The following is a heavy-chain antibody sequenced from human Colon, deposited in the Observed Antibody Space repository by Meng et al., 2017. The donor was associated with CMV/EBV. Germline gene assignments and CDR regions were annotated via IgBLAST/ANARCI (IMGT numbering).Heavy chain of an antibody. CDR1: GFQFDNYA. D-gene: IGHD6-13*01. CDR2: ISGPGGSI. J-gene: IGHJ6*02. CDR3: ARGSNVYYGMDV. Sequence: GESLKISCAVSGFQFDNYAMHWVRQAPGKGLEWVSSISGPGGSIWYADSMRGRFTVPRDNAKTSQYLQMNSLRAEDTGVYYCARGSNVYYGMDVWGQGTTVTVSS. V-gene: IGHV3-21*01.